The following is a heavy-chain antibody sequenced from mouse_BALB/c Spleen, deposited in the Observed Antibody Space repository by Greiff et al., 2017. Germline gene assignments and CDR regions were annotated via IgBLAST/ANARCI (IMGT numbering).Heavy chain of an antibody. CDR3: ARGYDYAMDY. J-gene: IGHJ4*01. CDR1: GYTFTSYW. CDR2: INPSTGYT. D-gene: IGHD1-1*02. Sequence: VHLVESGAELAKPGASVKMSCKASGYTFTSYWMHWVKQRPGQGLEWIGYINPSTGYTEYNQKFKDKATLTADKSSSTAYMQLSSLTSEDSAVYYCARGYDYAMDYWGQGTSVTVSS. V-gene: IGHV1-7*01.